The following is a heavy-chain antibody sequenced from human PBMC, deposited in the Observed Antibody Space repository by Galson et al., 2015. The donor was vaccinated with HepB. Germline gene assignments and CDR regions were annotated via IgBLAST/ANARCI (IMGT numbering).Heavy chain of an antibody. Sequence: SLRLSCAASGFIFSTYGVSWVRQAPGTGLVWVSTIDHTGFTTFYADSVKGRFTISRDDSKNTVHLQMSSLRGDDSAVYYCARWGSGGNLDYWGQGTLVTVSS. CDR2: IDHTGFTT. CDR3: ARWGSGGNLDY. CDR1: GFIFSTYG. J-gene: IGHJ4*02. D-gene: IGHD2-8*02. V-gene: IGHV3-23*01.